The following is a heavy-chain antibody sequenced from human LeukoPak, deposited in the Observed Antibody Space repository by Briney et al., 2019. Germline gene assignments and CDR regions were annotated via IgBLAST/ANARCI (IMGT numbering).Heavy chain of an antibody. Sequence: SETLSLTCAVSGGSISSSNWWSWVRQPPGKGLEWIGEIYHSGSTNYNPSLKSRVTISVDKSKNQFSLKLSSVTAADTAVYYCARDLYYYDSSGLDYFDYWGQGTLVTVSS. CDR3: ARDLYYYDSSGLDYFDY. V-gene: IGHV4-4*02. CDR1: GGSISSSNW. CDR2: IYHSGST. J-gene: IGHJ4*02. D-gene: IGHD3-22*01.